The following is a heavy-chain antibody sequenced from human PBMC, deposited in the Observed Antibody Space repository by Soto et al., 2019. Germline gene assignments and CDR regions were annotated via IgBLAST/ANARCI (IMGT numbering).Heavy chain of an antibody. D-gene: IGHD6-25*01. Sequence: GGSLRLSCTASGFNFHDYTIHWVRQSPGKGLEWVSFITWDGGSIYYADSVKGRFTISRDNSKNSLTLEMNSLRSEDSGVYYCAKGGFGGYGMDVWGQGTTVTVSS. CDR2: ITWDGGSI. V-gene: IGHV3-43*01. CDR1: GFNFHDYT. J-gene: IGHJ6*02. CDR3: AKGGFGGYGMDV.